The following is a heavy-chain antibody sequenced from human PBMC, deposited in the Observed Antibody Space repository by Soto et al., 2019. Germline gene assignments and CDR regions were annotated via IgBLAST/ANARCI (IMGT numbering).Heavy chain of an antibody. D-gene: IGHD2-8*01. J-gene: IGHJ4*02. CDR1: GFTFSSYS. CDR3: ASRTNSWVTFDY. CDR2: ISSSSSTI. Sequence: EVQLVESGGGLVQPGGSLRLSCAASGFTFSSYSMNWVRQAPGKGLEWVSYISSSSSTIYYADSVKGRFTISRDNAKNSLYLHMNSLRAEDTAVYYCASRTNSWVTFDYWGQGTPVTVSS. V-gene: IGHV3-48*01.